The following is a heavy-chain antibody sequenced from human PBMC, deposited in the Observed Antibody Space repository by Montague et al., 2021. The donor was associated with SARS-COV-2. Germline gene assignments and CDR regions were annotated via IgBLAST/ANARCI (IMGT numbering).Heavy chain of an antibody. CDR2: IYYRGNT. J-gene: IGHJ6*02. V-gene: IGHV4-34*01. CDR1: GGWNRGSY. CDR3: ARVRYKGSGNSVGMDV. D-gene: IGHD3-10*01. Sequence: SETLSLTCSRLGGWNRGSYRKRIRQTPRQGKEWNGDIYYRGNTNYKPSLKSRVTISVDTSKHQFSLKLSSVTAADTAVYYCARVRYKGSGNSVGMDVWGQGTTVTVSS.